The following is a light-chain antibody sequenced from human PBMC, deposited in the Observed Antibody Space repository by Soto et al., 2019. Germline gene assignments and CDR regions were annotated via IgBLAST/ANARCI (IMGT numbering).Light chain of an antibody. CDR2: GNS. CDR1: SSNIGAGYD. CDR3: QPYDSSLSGYV. J-gene: IGLJ1*01. V-gene: IGLV1-40*01. Sequence: QSLLTQPPSVSGAPWQRVTISCTGSSSNIGAGYDVHWYQQLPGTAPKLLIYGNSNRPSGVPDRFSGSKSGTSASLAITGLQAEDEADYYCQPYDSSLSGYVFGTGTRSPS.